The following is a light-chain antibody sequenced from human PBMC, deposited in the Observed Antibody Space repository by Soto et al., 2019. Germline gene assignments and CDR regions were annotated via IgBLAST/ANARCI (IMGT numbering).Light chain of an antibody. CDR2: GAS. V-gene: IGKV3-20*01. CDR3: QQYGSLPRT. CDR1: QSVSSSY. Sequence: EIVLPQSPGTLSLSPGERATLSCRASQSVSSSYLAWYQQKPGQAPRLLLYGASSRATGIPDRFSGSESGTDFTFTISRLEPEDVAVYYCQQYGSLPRTFGQGTEVEIK. J-gene: IGKJ1*01.